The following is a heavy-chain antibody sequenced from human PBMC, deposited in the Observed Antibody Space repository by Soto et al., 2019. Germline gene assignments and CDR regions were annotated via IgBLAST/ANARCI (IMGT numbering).Heavy chain of an antibody. Sequence: PGGSLRLSCEASGFTFSSYGMHWVRQAPGKGLEWVAIIWYDGSKEYYADSVKGRFTISRDNSKNTLYLQMHTLRAEDTAVYYCTSEFIVVVPPERRRGSWLQYYYGMDVWGQGTTVTVSS. D-gene: IGHD2-2*01. CDR1: GFTFSSYG. CDR2: IWYDGSKE. V-gene: IGHV3-33*01. J-gene: IGHJ6*02. CDR3: TSEFIVVVPPERRRGSWLQYYYGMDV.